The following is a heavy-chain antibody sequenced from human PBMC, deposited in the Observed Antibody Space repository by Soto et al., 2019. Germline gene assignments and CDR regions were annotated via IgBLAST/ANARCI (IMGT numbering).Heavy chain of an antibody. Sequence: GGSLRLSCAASGFTFGSYAMSWVRQAPGKGLEWVSAISGSGGSTYYADSVKGRFTISRDNSKNTLYLQVNSLRAEDTAVYYCAKCRVIEARPGCFDHWGPGTLVTVSS. CDR3: AKCRVIEARPGCFDH. CDR2: ISGSGGST. J-gene: IGHJ5*02. CDR1: GFTFGSYA. D-gene: IGHD6-6*01. V-gene: IGHV3-23*01.